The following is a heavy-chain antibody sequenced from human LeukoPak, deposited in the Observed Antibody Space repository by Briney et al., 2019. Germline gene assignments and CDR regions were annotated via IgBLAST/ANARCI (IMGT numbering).Heavy chain of an antibody. D-gene: IGHD3-10*01. Sequence: ASSRISSKGSGYSFTRYWISWVRQMPGKGLEWMGRIDPSDSYKNYRPSFQGHVTISADKSISTASLQWSSLKASDTAMYYCARLRVRGVIRAFDIWGQGTMVTVSS. J-gene: IGHJ3*02. CDR2: IDPSDSYK. V-gene: IGHV5-10-1*01. CDR1: GYSFTRYW. CDR3: ARLRVRGVIRAFDI.